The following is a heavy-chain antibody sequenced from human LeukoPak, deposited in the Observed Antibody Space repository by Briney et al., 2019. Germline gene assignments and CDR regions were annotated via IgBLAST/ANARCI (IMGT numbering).Heavy chain of an antibody. CDR3: ARAHLYCSGGSCYLIDC. J-gene: IGHJ4*02. D-gene: IGHD2-15*01. Sequence: GGSLRLSCAASGFTFSSYGMHWVRQAPGKGLEWVAVIWYDGSNKYYADSVKGRFTISRDNSKNTLYLQMNSLRAEDTAVYYCARAHLYCSGGSCYLIDCWGQGTLVTVSS. CDR1: GFTFSSYG. CDR2: IWYDGSNK. V-gene: IGHV3-33*01.